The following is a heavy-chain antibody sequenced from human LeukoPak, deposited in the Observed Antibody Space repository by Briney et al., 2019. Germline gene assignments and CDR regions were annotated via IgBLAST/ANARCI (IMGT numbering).Heavy chain of an antibody. Sequence: GGSLRLSCSVSGFTFSSYSMNWVRQAPGKGLEWVSYISSSSTTIYYADSVKGRFTISRDNAKNSLYLQMNSLRVADTAVYYCARGPYKDFWSGYSDYWGQGTLVTVSS. D-gene: IGHD3-3*01. V-gene: IGHV3-48*01. J-gene: IGHJ4*02. CDR3: ARGPYKDFWSGYSDY. CDR2: ISSSSTTI. CDR1: GFTFSSYS.